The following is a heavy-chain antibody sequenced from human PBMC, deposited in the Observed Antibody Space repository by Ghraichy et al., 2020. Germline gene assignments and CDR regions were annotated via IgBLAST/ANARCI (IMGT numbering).Heavy chain of an antibody. Sequence: GESLNISYAASGFSISSYAMSWVRQAPGKGLEWVSAIYDSGTAAFYADSVKGRFTISGDNSQETLYLQMNGLRVDDTAVYYCARPSPYGTTWHGGIDYWGQGTLVTVSS. CDR2: IYDSGTAA. CDR1: GFSISSYA. D-gene: IGHD3-10*01. CDR3: ARPSPYGTTWHGGIDY. V-gene: IGHV3-23*01. J-gene: IGHJ4*02.